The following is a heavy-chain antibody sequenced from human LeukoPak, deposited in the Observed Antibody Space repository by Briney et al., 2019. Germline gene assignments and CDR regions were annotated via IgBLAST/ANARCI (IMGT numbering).Heavy chain of an antibody. CDR2: ISYDGSNK. Sequence: PGRSLRLSCAASGFTFSSYAMHWVRQAPGKGLEWVAVISYDGSNKYYADSVKGRFTISRDNAKNLLYLQMNSLRAEDTAVYYCATDVGGGYFDYWGQGTLVTVSS. CDR1: GFTFSSYA. D-gene: IGHD3-16*01. J-gene: IGHJ4*02. V-gene: IGHV3-30-3*01. CDR3: ATDVGGGYFDY.